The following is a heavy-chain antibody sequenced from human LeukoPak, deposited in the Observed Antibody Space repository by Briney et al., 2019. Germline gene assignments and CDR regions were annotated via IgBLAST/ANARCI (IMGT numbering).Heavy chain of an antibody. D-gene: IGHD3-22*01. V-gene: IGHV4-31*03. J-gene: IGHJ4*02. CDR1: GGSISGGGYY. CDR2: IYYSGST. Sequence: SETLSLTCTASGGSISGGGYYWSWIRQHPGKGLEWIGYIYYSGSTYYNPSLKSRVTMSVDTSKNQFSLNLSSVTAADTAVYYCARGYESSGYFDYWGQGTLVTVSS. CDR3: ARGYESSGYFDY.